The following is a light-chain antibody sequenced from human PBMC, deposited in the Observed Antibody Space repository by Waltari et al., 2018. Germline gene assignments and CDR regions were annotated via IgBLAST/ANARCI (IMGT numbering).Light chain of an antibody. CDR2: DGN. V-gene: IGLV2-14*03. CDR1: SDELGNFYY. J-gene: IGLJ2*01. CDR3: SSYTSVTAFVV. Sequence: QSALTQPASVSGSPGPSTPISCTGTSDELGNFYYVYWDKQRPGTAPKLIIYDGNKRPSVVSNRFSGSKSGNTATLTISGLQTKDGADYYCSSYTSVTAFVVFGGGTKLTVL.